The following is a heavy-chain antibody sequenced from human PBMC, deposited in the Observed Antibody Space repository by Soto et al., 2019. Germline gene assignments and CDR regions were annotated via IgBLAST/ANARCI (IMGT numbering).Heavy chain of an antibody. CDR3: ARWGIVVVVAATRNYYGMDV. CDR2: ISYDGSNK. D-gene: IGHD2-15*01. Sequence: SLRLSCAASGFTFSSYAMHWVRQAPGNGLEWVAVISYDGSNKYYADSVKGRFTISRDNSKNTLYLQMNSLRAEDTAVYYCARWGIVVVVAATRNYYGMDVWGQGPT. J-gene: IGHJ6*02. CDR1: GFTFSSYA. V-gene: IGHV3-30-3*01.